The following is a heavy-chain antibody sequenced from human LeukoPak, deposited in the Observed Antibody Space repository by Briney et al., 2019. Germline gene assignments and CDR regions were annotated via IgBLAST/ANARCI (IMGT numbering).Heavy chain of an antibody. J-gene: IGHJ5*02. CDR1: GYTFTSYG. CDR2: ISAYNGNT. CDR3: ARDGSSSWYKDNWFDP. D-gene: IGHD6-13*01. Sequence: VSVKVSCKASGYTFTSYGISWVRQAPGQGLEWMGWISAYNGNTNYAQKLQGRVAMTTDTSTSTAYMELRSLRSDDTAVYYCARDGSSSWYKDNWFDPWGQGTLVTVSS. V-gene: IGHV1-18*01.